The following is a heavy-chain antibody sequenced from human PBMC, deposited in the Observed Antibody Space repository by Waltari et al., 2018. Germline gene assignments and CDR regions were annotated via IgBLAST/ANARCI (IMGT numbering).Heavy chain of an antibody. CDR1: GDSMSTTDC. V-gene: IGHV4-4*02. CDR2: VRGDGRS. CDR3: ARDRGRGHYLDS. J-gene: IGHJ4*02. Sequence: QLQLQQSGPGLVKPSGTLSLTCTVYGDSMSTTDCWSWVRQSPGKGLEWIGQVRGDGRSNYRPSFASRVTVSLDTSTNQISLKMTSATGADTAVYFCARDRGRGHYLDSWGQGILVTVSP. D-gene: IGHD2-15*01.